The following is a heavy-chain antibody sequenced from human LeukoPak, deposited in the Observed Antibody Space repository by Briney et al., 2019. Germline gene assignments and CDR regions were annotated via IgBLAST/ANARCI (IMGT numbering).Heavy chain of an antibody. CDR1: GFTFSSYA. J-gene: IGHJ4*02. CDR3: AKPWYYDFWSGYGD. V-gene: IGHV3-9*01. CDR2: ISWNSGSI. D-gene: IGHD3-3*01. Sequence: GGSLRLSCAASGFTFSSYAMHWVRQAPGKGLEWVSGISWNSGSIGYADSVKGRFTISRDNAKNSLYLQMNSLRAEDTALYYCAKPWYYDFWSGYGDWGQGTLVTVSS.